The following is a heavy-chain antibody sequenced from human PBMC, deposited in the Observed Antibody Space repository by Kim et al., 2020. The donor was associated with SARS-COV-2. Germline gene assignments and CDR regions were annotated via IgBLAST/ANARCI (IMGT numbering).Heavy chain of an antibody. CDR3: ARDLGYSSGWPAWGNWFDP. V-gene: IGHV3-30*04. CDR1: GFTFSSYA. D-gene: IGHD6-19*01. Sequence: GGSLRLSCAASGFTFSSYAMHWVRQAPGKGLEWVAVISYDGSNKYYADSVKGRFTISRDNSKNTLYLQMNSLRAEDTAVYYCARDLGYSSGWPAWGNWFDPWGQGTLVTVSS. CDR2: ISYDGSNK. J-gene: IGHJ5*02.